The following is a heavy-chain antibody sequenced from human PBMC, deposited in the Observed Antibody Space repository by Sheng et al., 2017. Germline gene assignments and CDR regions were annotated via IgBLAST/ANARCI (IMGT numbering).Heavy chain of an antibody. J-gene: IGHJ4*02. D-gene: IGHD2-15*01. CDR2: IIPIFGTA. V-gene: IGHV1-69*05. CDR3: ARVSGPDCSGGSCYSGPFDY. Sequence: QVQLVQSGAEVKKPGSSVKVSCKASGGTFSSYAISWVRQAPGQGLEWMGGIIPIFGTANYAQKFQGRVTITTDESTSTAYMELSSLRSEDTAVYYCARVSGPDCSGGSCYSGPFDYWGQGTLVTVSS. CDR1: GGTFSSYA.